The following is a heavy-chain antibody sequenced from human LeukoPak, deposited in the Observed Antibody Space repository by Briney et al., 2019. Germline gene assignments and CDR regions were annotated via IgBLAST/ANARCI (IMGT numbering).Heavy chain of an antibody. CDR1: GYSLTSYW. V-gene: IGHV5-51*01. CDR3: ARPHDSMVVDY. J-gene: IGHJ4*02. D-gene: IGHD4/OR15-4a*01. CDR2: IYPGDSDT. Sequence: GESLKISCKGSGYSLTSYWIGWERQMPGKGLEWMGIIYPGDSDTRYSPSFQGQVTISADKSISTAYLQWSSLKASDTAMYYCARPHDSMVVDYWGQGTLVTVSS.